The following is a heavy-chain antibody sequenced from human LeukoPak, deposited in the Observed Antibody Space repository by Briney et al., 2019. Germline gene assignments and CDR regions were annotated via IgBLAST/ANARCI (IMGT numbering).Heavy chain of an antibody. D-gene: IGHD3-22*01. Sequence: SETLSLTCSVSGGSIRSSSYYWGWIRQPPGKGLEWIGSIYYSGSGSTYYNPSLKSRVTVSVNTSKNQFSLKLSSVTAADTAVYYCARRSDSSGYFYHDSWGQGTLVTVSS. CDR3: ARRSDSSGYFYHDS. CDR2: IYYSGSGST. CDR1: GGSIRSSSYY. V-gene: IGHV4-39*01. J-gene: IGHJ4*02.